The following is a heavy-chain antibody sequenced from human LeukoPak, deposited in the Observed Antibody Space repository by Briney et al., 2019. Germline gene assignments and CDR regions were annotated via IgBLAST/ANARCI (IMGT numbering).Heavy chain of an antibody. D-gene: IGHD4-11*01. CDR1: GGSFSGYY. Sequence: NPSETLSLTCAVYGGSFSGYYWSWIRQPPGKGLEWIGEINHSGSTNYNPSLKSRVTISVDTSKNQFSLKLSSVTAADTAAYYCARFGGSINSNPYFDYWGQGTLVTVSS. J-gene: IGHJ4*02. CDR3: ARFGGSINSNPYFDY. CDR2: INHSGST. V-gene: IGHV4-34*01.